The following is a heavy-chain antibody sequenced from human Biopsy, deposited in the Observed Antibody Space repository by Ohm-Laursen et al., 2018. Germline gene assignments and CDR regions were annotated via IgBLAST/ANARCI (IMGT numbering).Heavy chain of an antibody. D-gene: IGHD5-24*01. CDR1: GGPIDSYY. V-gene: IGHV4-59*12. J-gene: IGHJ2*01. Sequence: SETLSLTWTVSGGPIDSYYWSWIRQPPGKALEWIGYIYFTRRTSYNPSLKSRVTMSVNTSKKQFSLRLSSVTAADTAVYYCASAGYNPDWNFDLWGRGTRVTVSS. CDR2: IYFTRRT. CDR3: ASAGYNPDWNFDL.